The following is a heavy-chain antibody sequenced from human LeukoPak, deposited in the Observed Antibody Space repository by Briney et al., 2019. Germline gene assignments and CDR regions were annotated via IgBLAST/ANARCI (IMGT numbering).Heavy chain of an antibody. CDR1: GGSISSYY. V-gene: IGHV4-59*01. CDR2: IYYSGST. D-gene: IGHD3-10*01. CDR3: ARDLGRRSGAFDI. J-gene: IGHJ3*02. Sequence: TSETLSLTCTVSGGSISSYYWSWIRQPPGKGLEWIGYIYYSGSTNYNPSLKSRVTISVDTSKNQFSLKLSSVTAADTAVYYCARDLGRRSGAFDIWGQGTMVTVSS.